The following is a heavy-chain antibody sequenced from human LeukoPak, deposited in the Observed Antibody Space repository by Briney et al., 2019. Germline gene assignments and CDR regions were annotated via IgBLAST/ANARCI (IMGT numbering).Heavy chain of an antibody. Sequence: SETLSLTCTVSGGSISSSSYYWGWIRQPPGKGLEWIGSIYYSGSTYYNPSLKSRVTISVDTSKNQFSLKLSSVTAADTAVYYWAIIAARGGYYFDSWGQGPLVTVSS. V-gene: IGHV4-39*01. CDR2: IYYSGST. CDR3: AIIAARGGYYFDS. J-gene: IGHJ4*02. CDR1: GGSISSSSYY. D-gene: IGHD6-6*01.